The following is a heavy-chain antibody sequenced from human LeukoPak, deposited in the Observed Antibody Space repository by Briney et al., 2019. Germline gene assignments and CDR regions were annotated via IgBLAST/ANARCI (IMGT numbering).Heavy chain of an antibody. CDR2: FDPEDGET. D-gene: IGHD3-16*02. J-gene: IGHJ4*02. CDR3: ARDMLDYVWGSYRTPLY. CDR1: GYTLTELS. Sequence: ASVKVSCKVSGYTLTELSMHWVRQAPGKGLEWMGGFDPEDGETIYAQKFQGRVTMTEDTSTDTAYMELRSLRSDDTAVYYCARDMLDYVWGSYRTPLYWGQGTLVTVSS. V-gene: IGHV1-24*01.